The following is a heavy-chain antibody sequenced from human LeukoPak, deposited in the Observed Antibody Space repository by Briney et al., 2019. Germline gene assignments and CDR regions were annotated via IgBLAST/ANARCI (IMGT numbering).Heavy chain of an antibody. Sequence: GRSLRLSCAASGFTFDDYAMHWVRQAPGKGLEWVSGISWNSGSIGYADSVKGRFTISRDNAKNSLYLQMNSLRAEDTAVYYCARDLGTDYWGQGTLVTVSS. V-gene: IGHV3-9*01. CDR1: GFTFDDYA. D-gene: IGHD7-27*01. J-gene: IGHJ4*02. CDR3: ARDLGTDY. CDR2: ISWNSGSI.